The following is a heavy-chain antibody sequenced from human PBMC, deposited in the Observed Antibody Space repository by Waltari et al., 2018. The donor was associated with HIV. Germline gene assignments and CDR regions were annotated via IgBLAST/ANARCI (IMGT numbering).Heavy chain of an antibody. J-gene: IGHJ5*01. CDR1: GYTFTSYW. V-gene: IGHV5-51*03. D-gene: IGHD3-10*01. Sequence: EVRLVQSGAVIKRPGDSLKISCKASGYTFTSYWIGWVGQTAGRGLEWIGVIYPHSGRVQYNPSFHGRVGISTDWSTRTAYLEWRSLTALDTGVYYCARRPDYGGDWFDSWGQGSLVSVSS. CDR3: ARRPDYGGDWFDS. CDR2: IYPHSGRV.